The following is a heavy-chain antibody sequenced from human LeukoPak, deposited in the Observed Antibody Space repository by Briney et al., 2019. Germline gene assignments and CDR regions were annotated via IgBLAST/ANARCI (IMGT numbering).Heavy chain of an antibody. CDR1: GFTVSSYS. J-gene: IGHJ4*02. V-gene: IGHV3-48*02. CDR3: ARAFGLTDY. D-gene: IGHD3/OR15-3a*01. Sequence: PGGSLRLSCAASGFTVSSYSMNWVRQAPGKGLEWVSYISSSSSTIYYADSVKGRFTISRDNAKNSLYLQMNGLRDEDTAVYYCARAFGLTDYWGQGTLVTVSS. CDR2: ISSSSSTI.